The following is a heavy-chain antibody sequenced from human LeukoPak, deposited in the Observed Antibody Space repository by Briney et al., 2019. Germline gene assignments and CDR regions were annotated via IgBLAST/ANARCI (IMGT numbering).Heavy chain of an antibody. D-gene: IGHD3-22*01. V-gene: IGHV3-49*04. CDR3: TRRYNYDSSGYYYVGDAFDI. CDR2: IRSKAYGGTT. J-gene: IGHJ3*02. Sequence: GGSLRLSCTASGFTFCDYVMSWVRQAPGKGGEGVGFIRSKAYGGTTKNAASVKGRFTISRDDTRSIAYLQMNSLKTEDTAVYYCTRRYNYDSSGYYYVGDAFDIWGQGTMVTVSS. CDR1: GFTFCDYV.